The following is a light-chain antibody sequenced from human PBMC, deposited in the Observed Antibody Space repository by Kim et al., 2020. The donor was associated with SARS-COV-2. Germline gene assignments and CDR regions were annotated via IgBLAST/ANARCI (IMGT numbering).Light chain of an antibody. J-gene: IGKJ3*01. V-gene: IGKV1-39*01. CDR1: QSISSH. CDR2: AAS. Sequence: DIQMTQSPSSLSASVGDRVTITCRTSQSISSHLNWYHHKPGRAPKLLIYAASTLQGGVPSRFSGSGSETDFTLTISSLQPEDFATYFCQQSYITPFNFGPGTKMDIK. CDR3: QQSYITPFN.